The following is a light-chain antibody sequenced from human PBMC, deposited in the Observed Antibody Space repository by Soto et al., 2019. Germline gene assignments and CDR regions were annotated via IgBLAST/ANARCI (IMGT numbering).Light chain of an antibody. V-gene: IGLV2-14*01. CDR1: SSDVGGYNY. Sequence: QSALAQPASVSGSPGQSITISCTGTSSDVGGYNYVSWYQQYPGKVPRLIIYEVTYRPSGVSNRFSGSKSGNTASLTISGIRAEHQADYYCSYFSTSDTLEVFGSGTKVTVL. J-gene: IGLJ1*01. CDR2: EVT. CDR3: SYFSTSDTLEV.